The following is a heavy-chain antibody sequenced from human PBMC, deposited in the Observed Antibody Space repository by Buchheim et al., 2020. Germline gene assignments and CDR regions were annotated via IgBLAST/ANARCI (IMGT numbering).Heavy chain of an antibody. CDR1: GFTFSSYA. CDR3: AKERPGLTYDY. J-gene: IGHJ4*02. CDR2: ITYSDGIT. V-gene: IGHV3-23*01. Sequence: EVQLLESGGDLVQPGVSLRLSCAASGFTFSSYAMSWVRQAPGKGLEWVSAITYSDGITYYAYSVKGRFTISRDNSKTTLFLRMNSLRADDTAVYYCAKERPGLTYDYWGQGTL. D-gene: IGHD1-20*01.